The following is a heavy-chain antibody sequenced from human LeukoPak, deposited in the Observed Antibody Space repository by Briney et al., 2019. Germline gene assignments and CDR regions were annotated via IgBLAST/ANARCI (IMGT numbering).Heavy chain of an antibody. V-gene: IGHV3-11*04. CDR2: ISGSGSTI. CDR3: AKDQVAAAGIDAEYFQH. J-gene: IGHJ1*01. D-gene: IGHD6-13*01. Sequence: GGSLRLSCAASGFTFSDYYMSWIRQAPGKGLKWVSYISGSGSTIYYADSVKGRFTISRDNSKNTLYLQMNSLRAEDTAVYYCAKDQVAAAGIDAEYFQHWGQGTLVTVSS. CDR1: GFTFSDYY.